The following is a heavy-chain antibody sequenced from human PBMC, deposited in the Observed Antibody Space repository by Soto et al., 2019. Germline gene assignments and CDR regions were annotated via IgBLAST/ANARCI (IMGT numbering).Heavy chain of an antibody. CDR3: AKSFTPLPGSLMGVLYFDL. V-gene: IGHV3-23*01. CDR2: FSASGGGS. CDR1: GFPFTSMA. Sequence: PGGPLNLSCPAFGFPFTSMALTWSPRPPGKGLNWVSAFSASGGGSYYADSVVGRFSISRDNSRNTLHLQMNSLRAEDTAVYYCAKSFTPLPGSLMGVLYFDLWGLGTLVTVSS. J-gene: IGHJ4*02. D-gene: IGHD1-26*01.